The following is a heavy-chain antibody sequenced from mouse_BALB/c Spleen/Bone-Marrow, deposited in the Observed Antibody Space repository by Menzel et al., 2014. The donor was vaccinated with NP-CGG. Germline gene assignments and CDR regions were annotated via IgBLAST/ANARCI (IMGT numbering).Heavy chain of an antibody. V-gene: IGHV1-54*01. CDR2: IHPGSGGT. CDR3: ARDWDWYFDV. Sequence: VQGVEFGAELVRPGTSVKVSCKASGYAFSNYLIEWVKQRPGQGLEWIGVIHPGSGGTNYNEKFKGKATLTADKSSSTAYMQLSSLTSDDSAVYFCARDWDWYFDVWGAGTTVTVSS. CDR1: GYAFSNYL. J-gene: IGHJ1*01. D-gene: IGHD4-1*01.